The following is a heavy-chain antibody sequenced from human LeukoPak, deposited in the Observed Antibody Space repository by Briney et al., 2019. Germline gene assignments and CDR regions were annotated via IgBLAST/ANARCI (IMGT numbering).Heavy chain of an antibody. J-gene: IGHJ6*03. CDR1: GASISSGSNY. CDR3: ARTTEAHSWRTRYYSYYMDV. V-gene: IGHV4-39*07. CDR2: IYSSGST. D-gene: IGHD6-13*01. Sequence: SETLSLTCSVSGASISSGSNYWGWIRQPPGKTLEWIGSIYSSGSTYYNPSLKSRVIISVDTSKNQFSLKLRSVTAADTAVYYCARTTEAHSWRTRYYSYYMDVWGKGTTVTVSS.